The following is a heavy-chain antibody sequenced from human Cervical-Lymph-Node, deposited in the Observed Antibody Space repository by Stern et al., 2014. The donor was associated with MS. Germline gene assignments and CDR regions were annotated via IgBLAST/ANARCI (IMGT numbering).Heavy chain of an antibody. CDR1: GFKFSIYW. D-gene: IGHD1-14*01. V-gene: IGHV5-51*01. CDR2: IYPGDSET. CDR3: ARQTTAWASDV. Sequence: EVQLVESGAELLRPGESLKISCKGSGFKFSIYWIALVRQMPGKGLEWMGIIYPGDSETSSSPSFQGKVTMSADKSTSTAYLQWSSLNASDTAMYFCARQTTAWASDVWGQGTLVTVSS. J-gene: IGHJ4*02.